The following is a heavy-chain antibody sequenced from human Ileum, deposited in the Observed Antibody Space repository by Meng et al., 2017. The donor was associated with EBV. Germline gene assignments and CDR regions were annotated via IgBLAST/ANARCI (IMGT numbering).Heavy chain of an antibody. V-gene: IGHV2-5*02. J-gene: IGHJ4*02. CDR1: GCSPSTNGVG. CDR2: IYWDDDK. D-gene: IGHD6-19*01. CDR3: VHRWGGNGWGPFDY. Sequence: QITLKDPVPHLLKPTPTLTLTCTFSGCSPSTNGVGVGWIRQPPGKALEWLALIYWDDDKRYRPSLQNRLTITKDTSKNQVVFTVTNMDPVDTAKYYCVHRWGGNGWGPFDYWGQGTLVTVSS.